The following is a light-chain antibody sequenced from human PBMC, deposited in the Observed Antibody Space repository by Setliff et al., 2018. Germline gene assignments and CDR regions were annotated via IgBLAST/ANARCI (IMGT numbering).Light chain of an antibody. Sequence: QSVLTQPPAASGTPGQRVTISCSGSSANIGSNTVNWYQQLPGTAPKLLIYSNNQRPSGIPDHFSGSESGTSASLAISGLQSEDEADYYCAAWDDSLNGHVFGTGTKVTVL. CDR2: SNN. J-gene: IGLJ1*01. V-gene: IGLV1-44*01. CDR1: SANIGSNT. CDR3: AAWDDSLNGHV.